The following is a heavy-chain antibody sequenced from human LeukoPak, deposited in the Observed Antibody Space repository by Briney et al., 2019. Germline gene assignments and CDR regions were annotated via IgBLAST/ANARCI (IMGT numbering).Heavy chain of an antibody. D-gene: IGHD2/OR15-2a*01. Sequence: PGRSLRLSCAASGFTFSSYGMHWVRQAPGKGLEWVAVIWYDGSNKYYADSVKGRFTISRDNSKNTLYLQMSSLRAEDTAVYYCAKEWSTNWFDPWGQGTLVTVSS. CDR1: GFTFSSYG. V-gene: IGHV3-33*06. CDR3: AKEWSTNWFDP. J-gene: IGHJ5*02. CDR2: IWYDGSNK.